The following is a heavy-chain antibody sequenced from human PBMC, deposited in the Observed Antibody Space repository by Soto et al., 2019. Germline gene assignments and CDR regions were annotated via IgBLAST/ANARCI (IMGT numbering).Heavy chain of an antibody. CDR1: GFTFSSYS. J-gene: IGHJ4*02. CDR3: ARDTLGIYGDYYPVDY. V-gene: IGHV3-21*01. CDR2: ISSSSSYI. Sequence: EVQLVESRGGLVKPGGSLRLSCAASGFTFSSYSMNWVRQAPGKGLEWVSSISSSSSYIYYADSVKGRFTISRDNAKNSLYLQMNSLRAEDTAVYYCARDTLGIYGDYYPVDYWGQGTLVTVSS. D-gene: IGHD4-17*01.